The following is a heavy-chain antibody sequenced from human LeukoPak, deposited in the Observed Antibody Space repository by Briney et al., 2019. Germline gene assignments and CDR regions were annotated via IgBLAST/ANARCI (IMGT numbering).Heavy chain of an antibody. V-gene: IGHV1-2*02. J-gene: IGHJ4*02. CDR3: ARSGPLTTLLWFGVLSY. CDR1: GYTFTGYY. D-gene: IGHD3-10*01. Sequence: ASVKVSCKASGYTFTGYYMHWVRQAPGQGLEWMGWINPNSGGTNYAQKFQGRVTMTRDTSISTAYMELSRLRSDDTAVYYCARSGPLTTLLWFGVLSYWGQGTLVTVSS. CDR2: INPNSGGT.